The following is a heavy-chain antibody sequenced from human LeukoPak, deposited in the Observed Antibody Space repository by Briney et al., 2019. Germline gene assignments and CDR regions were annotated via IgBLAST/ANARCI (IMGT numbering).Heavy chain of an antibody. V-gene: IGHV3-21*06. J-gene: IGHJ4*02. Sequence: GGSLRLSCAASGFTFTSYTMNWVRQAPGKGLEWVSSISSSSDYISYADSLKGRFTISRDNVKNSLYLQMISLRAEDTAVYYCARGAYGRYDYWGQGTLVTVSS. CDR3: ARGAYGRYDY. CDR1: GFTFTSYT. D-gene: IGHD3-16*01. CDR2: ISSSSDYI.